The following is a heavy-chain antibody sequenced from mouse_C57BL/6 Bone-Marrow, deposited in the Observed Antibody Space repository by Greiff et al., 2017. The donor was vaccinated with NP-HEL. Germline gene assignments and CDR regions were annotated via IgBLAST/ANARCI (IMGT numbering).Heavy chain of an antibody. CDR2: ISDGGSYT. D-gene: IGHD3-2*02. CDR3: ARDRPCSSGSWFAY. V-gene: IGHV5-4*01. Sequence: EVQGVESGGGLVKPGGSLKLSCAASGFTFSSYAMSWVRQTPEKRLEWVATISDGGSYTSYPDNVQGRFTISRDNAKNNLYLQMSHLKSEDTAMYYCARDRPCSSGSWFAYWGQGTLVTVSA. CDR1: GFTFSSYA. J-gene: IGHJ3*01.